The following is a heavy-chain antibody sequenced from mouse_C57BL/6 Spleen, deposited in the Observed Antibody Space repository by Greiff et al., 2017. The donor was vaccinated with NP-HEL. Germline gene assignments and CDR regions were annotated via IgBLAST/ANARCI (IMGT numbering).Heavy chain of an antibody. V-gene: IGHV1-69*01. D-gene: IGHD1-1*01. Sequence: VQLQQPGAELVMPGASVKLSCKASGYTFTSYWMHWVKQRPGQGLEWIGEIDPSDSYTNYNQKFKGKSTLTVDKSSSTAYMQLSSLTSEDSAVYYCARGVTTVVAIDYWGQGTTLTVSS. CDR1: GYTFTSYW. CDR3: ARGVTTVVAIDY. CDR2: IDPSDSYT. J-gene: IGHJ2*01.